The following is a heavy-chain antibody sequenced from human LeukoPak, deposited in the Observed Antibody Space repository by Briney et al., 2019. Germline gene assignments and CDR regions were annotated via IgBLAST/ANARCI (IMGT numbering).Heavy chain of an antibody. CDR3: ARDGLYCSSTSCLDP. Sequence: PSETLSLTCTASGGSISSYYWSWIRQPAGKGLEWIGRIYPSGSANYKPSLKSRVTMSLDTSKNQFSLRLSSVTAADTAVYYCARDGLYCSSTSCLDPWGQGTLVTVSS. CDR1: GGSISSYY. CDR2: IYPSGSA. V-gene: IGHV4-4*07. D-gene: IGHD2-2*01. J-gene: IGHJ5*02.